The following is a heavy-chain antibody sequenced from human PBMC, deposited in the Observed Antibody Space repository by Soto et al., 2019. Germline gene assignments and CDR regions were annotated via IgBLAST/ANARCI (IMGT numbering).Heavy chain of an antibody. D-gene: IGHD2-15*01. CDR3: VRTSLVVAAATREDY. CDR2: INSDGSST. J-gene: IGHJ4*02. CDR1: GFTFSSYW. V-gene: IGHV3-74*01. Sequence: EVQLVESGGGLVQPGGSLRLSCAASGFTFSSYWMRWVRQAPGKGLVWVSRINSDGSSTSYADSVKGRFTISRDNAKNTLYLQMNSLRAEDKAVYYCVRTSLVVAAATREDYWGQGTLVTVSS.